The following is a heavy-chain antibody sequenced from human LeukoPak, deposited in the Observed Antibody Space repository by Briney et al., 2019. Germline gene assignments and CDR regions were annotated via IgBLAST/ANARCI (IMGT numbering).Heavy chain of an antibody. V-gene: IGHV4-30-2*01. D-gene: IGHD5-18*01. CDR1: GGSISSGGYS. J-gene: IGHJ4*02. CDR2: IYHSGST. CDR3: ARAGYSYGTGYYFDY. Sequence: KPSQTLSLTCAVSGGSISSGGYSWSWIRQPPGKGLEWIGYIYHSGSTYYNPSLKSRVTISVDRSKNQFSLKLSSVTATDTAVYYCARAGYSYGTGYYFDYWGQGALVTVSS.